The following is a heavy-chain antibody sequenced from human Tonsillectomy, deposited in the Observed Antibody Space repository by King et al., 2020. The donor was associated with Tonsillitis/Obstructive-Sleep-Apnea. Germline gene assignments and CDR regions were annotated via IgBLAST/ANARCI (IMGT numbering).Heavy chain of an antibody. CDR3: AKDQAWSAATASDI. CDR2: ISGDGSST. D-gene: IGHD2-2*01. V-gene: IGHV3-43*02. J-gene: IGHJ3*02. CDR1: GFTFDDYA. Sequence: VQLVESGGGVVQPGGSLRLSCAASGFTFDDYAIHWVRQAPGKGLEWVSLISGDGSSTYYADSVKGRFHMSRDNSKNSLYLQMSSLRTEDTALYYCAKDQAWSAATASDIWGQGTMVIVSS.